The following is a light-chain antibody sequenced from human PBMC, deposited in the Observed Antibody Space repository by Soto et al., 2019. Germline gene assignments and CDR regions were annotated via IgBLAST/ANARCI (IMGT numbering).Light chain of an antibody. Sequence: DIQMTQSPSSVSASVEDRVTITCRASQGITNWLAWYQQKPGKAPKLLIYAASGLPSGVPSRFSGSGSETDFTLTISRLEPEDFAVYYCQQYGSSLTFGGGTKVDIK. V-gene: IGKV1-12*01. CDR3: QQYGSSLT. CDR2: AAS. J-gene: IGKJ4*01. CDR1: QGITNW.